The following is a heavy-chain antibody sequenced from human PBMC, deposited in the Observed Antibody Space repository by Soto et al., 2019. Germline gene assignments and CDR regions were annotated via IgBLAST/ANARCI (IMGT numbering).Heavy chain of an antibody. V-gene: IGHV3-21*01. J-gene: IGHJ4*02. CDR2: ISSSSSYI. Sequence: GGSLRLSCAASGFTFSSYSMNWVRQAPGKGLEWVSSISSSSSYIYYADSVKGRFTISRDNAKNSLYLQMNSLRAEDTAVYYCARVLVVVPAAIIPQYYFDYWGQGTLVTVSS. CDR3: ARVLVVVPAAIIPQYYFDY. D-gene: IGHD2-2*01. CDR1: GFTFSSYS.